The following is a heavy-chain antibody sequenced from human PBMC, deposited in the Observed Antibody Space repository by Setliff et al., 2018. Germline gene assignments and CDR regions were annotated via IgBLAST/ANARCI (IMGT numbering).Heavy chain of an antibody. CDR2: IIPIFGSA. Sequence: SVKVSCKASGGTFNSYTISWVRQAPGQGLEWMGGIIPIFGSANYARKFQGRVTVTTDESTSTAYMELSSLRSEDTAVYYCARGRIFTFGGVIVHMDVWGKGTTVTVSS. D-gene: IGHD3-16*02. V-gene: IGHV1-69*05. CDR3: ARGRIFTFGGVIVHMDV. CDR1: GGTFNSYT. J-gene: IGHJ6*03.